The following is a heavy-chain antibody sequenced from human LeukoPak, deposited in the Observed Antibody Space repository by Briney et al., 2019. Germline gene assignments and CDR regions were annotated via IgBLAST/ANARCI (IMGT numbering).Heavy chain of an antibody. Sequence: GGSLRLSCAASGFTFSSYEMNWVREAPGKGLGWVSYISSSGSTIYYADSVKGRFTISTDNAKNSLYLQMNSLRAEDTAVYYCARDRVQLGIDYWGQGTLVTVSS. CDR2: ISSSGSTI. D-gene: IGHD7-27*01. J-gene: IGHJ4*02. CDR3: ARDRVQLGIDY. V-gene: IGHV3-48*03. CDR1: GFTFSSYE.